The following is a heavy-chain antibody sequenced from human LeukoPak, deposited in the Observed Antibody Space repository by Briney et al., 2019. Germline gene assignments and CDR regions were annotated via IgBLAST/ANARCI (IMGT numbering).Heavy chain of an antibody. J-gene: IGHJ4*02. D-gene: IGHD3-9*01. V-gene: IGHV3-23*01. CDR1: GFTFSSDA. CDR2: IDASDGST. Sequence: PAGSLRLSCATSGFTFSSDAMSWVRQGPRQGLEWGSGIDASDGSTYYADSVKGRFTTSRDNSTNTLYLQMISPGTADTAVDYCAKAEGYDILTGVDYWGQGTLVTVSS. CDR3: AKAEGYDILTGVDY.